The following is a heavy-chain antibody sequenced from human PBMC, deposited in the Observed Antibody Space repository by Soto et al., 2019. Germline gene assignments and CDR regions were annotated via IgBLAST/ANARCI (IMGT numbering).Heavy chain of an antibody. V-gene: IGHV1-2*04. Sequence: ASAKVSCKASGYTFTGYYMHWVRQAPGQGLEWMGWINPNSGGTNYAQKFQGWVTMTRDTSISTAYMELSRLRSDDTAVYYCAITYPLLTMIATRGQGTLVTVSS. D-gene: IGHD3-22*01. J-gene: IGHJ4*02. CDR3: AITYPLLTMIAT. CDR2: INPNSGGT. CDR1: GYTFTGYY.